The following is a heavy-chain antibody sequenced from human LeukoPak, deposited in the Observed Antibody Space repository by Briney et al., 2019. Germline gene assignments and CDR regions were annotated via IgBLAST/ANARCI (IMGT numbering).Heavy chain of an antibody. V-gene: IGHV3-48*03. CDR3: ARGWLLRGAFDF. CDR1: GFAFSSYE. D-gene: IGHD3-16*01. J-gene: IGHJ4*02. Sequence: GGSLRLSCAASGFAFSSYEMNWVRQAPGKGLEWVSYVSTTGTIIYYADSVKGRFTLSRDNAKNSLYLQMNSLRVEDTAVYYCARGWLLRGAFDFWGQGTLATVSS. CDR2: VSTTGTII.